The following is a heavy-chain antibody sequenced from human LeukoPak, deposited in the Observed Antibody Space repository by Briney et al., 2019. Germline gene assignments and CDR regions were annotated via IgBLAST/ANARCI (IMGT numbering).Heavy chain of an antibody. CDR3: ARRITTYDAFDI. D-gene: IGHD3-3*01. CDR1: GGSFSGYY. V-gene: IGHV4-34*01. Sequence: PSETLSLTCAVYGGSFSGYYWSWIRQPPGKGLEWIGEINHSGSTNYNPSLKSRVTISVDTSKKQFSLKLSSVTAADTAVYYCARRITTYDAFDIWGQGTMVTVSS. J-gene: IGHJ3*02. CDR2: INHSGST.